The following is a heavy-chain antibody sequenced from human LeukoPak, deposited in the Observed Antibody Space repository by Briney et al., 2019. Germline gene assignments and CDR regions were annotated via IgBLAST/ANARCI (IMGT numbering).Heavy chain of an antibody. V-gene: IGHV4-38-2*01. Sequence: PSETLSLTCAVSGYSISSGYYWGWIRQPPGKGLEWIGSISYRGTTFYNPSLKSRVTISVDTSKNQFFLKVSSVTAADTAVYYCARGPHPGGAGYNLIDHWGQGTLVTVSP. CDR1: GYSISSGYY. J-gene: IGHJ4*02. CDR2: ISYRGTT. CDR3: ARGPHPGGAGYNLIDH. D-gene: IGHD5-24*01.